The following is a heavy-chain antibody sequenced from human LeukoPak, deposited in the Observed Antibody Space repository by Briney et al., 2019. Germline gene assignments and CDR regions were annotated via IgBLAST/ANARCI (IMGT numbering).Heavy chain of an antibody. CDR2: IKQDGSVK. CDR3: ARDSSRLRDALDI. J-gene: IGHJ3*02. D-gene: IGHD6-13*01. CDR1: GFTFSSYW. V-gene: IGHV3-7*01. Sequence: PGGSLRLSCAASGFTFSSYWMSWVRQAPGKGLEWVANIKQDGSVKYYVDSVKGRFTISRDNAKNSLYLQMNSLRAEDTAVYYCARDSSRLRDALDIWGQGTMVTVSS.